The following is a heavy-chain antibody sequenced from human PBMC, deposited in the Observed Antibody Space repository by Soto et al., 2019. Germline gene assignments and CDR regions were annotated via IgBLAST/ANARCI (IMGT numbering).Heavy chain of an antibody. V-gene: IGHV4-61*01. CDR2: VYYSGTT. Sequence: SETLSLTCSVSGGSVSNKTYYWSWIRQPPGKRLEWIGYVYYSGTTNYNPSLKSRVTISVDMCKNQVSLRLSSVTAGDTAVYQSARTPAVTPPLRSRYFSDYWGQGTLVTASS. D-gene: IGHD2-21*02. CDR3: ARTPAVTPPLRSRYFSDY. CDR1: GGSVSNKTYY. J-gene: IGHJ4*02.